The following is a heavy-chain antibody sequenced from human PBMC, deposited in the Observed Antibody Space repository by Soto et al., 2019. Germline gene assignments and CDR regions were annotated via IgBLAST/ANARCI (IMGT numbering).Heavy chain of an antibody. Sequence: EVQLVESGGDVVQPGGSLRLSCRASGFTFSRYNMNWVRQAPGKGLEWISYITSRSTTIYYADSVKGRFTVSRDNAKNSLFLQMDSLREEDTAIYYCARESDYYDTFDPWVQGNLVTVSS. CDR2: ITSRSTTI. V-gene: IGHV3-48*02. D-gene: IGHD3-9*01. CDR1: GFTFSRYN. J-gene: IGHJ5*02. CDR3: ARESDYYDTFDP.